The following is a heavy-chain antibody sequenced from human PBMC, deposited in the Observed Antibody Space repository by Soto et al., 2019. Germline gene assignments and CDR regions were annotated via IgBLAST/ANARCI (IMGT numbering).Heavy chain of an antibody. J-gene: IGHJ5*02. V-gene: IGHV3-21*01. CDR2: ISTSSSYI. D-gene: IGHD6-13*01. Sequence: EVQLVESGGGLVKPGGSLRLSCAASGFTFSDYTMIWVRQAPGKGLEWVSSISTSSSYIYYADSVRGRFTISRDNAKNSLYLQMNSLRAEDTAVYYCAREAAYSSTVWFDPWGQGTLVTVSS. CDR1: GFTFSDYT. CDR3: AREAAYSSTVWFDP.